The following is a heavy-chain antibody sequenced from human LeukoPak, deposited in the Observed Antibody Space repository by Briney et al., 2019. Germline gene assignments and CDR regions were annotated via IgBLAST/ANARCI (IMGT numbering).Heavy chain of an antibody. Sequence: GRSLRLSCAASGFTFSSYAMHWARQAPGKGLEWSAVMWYDGSNDYYADSVKGRFSISRDNSKNMVLLQMNSLRAEDTAVYYCAREAVCSGGSCYRGPFDIWGQGTMVTVSS. CDR2: MWYDGSND. CDR3: AREAVCSGGSCYRGPFDI. D-gene: IGHD2-15*01. V-gene: IGHV3-33*01. CDR1: GFTFSSYA. J-gene: IGHJ3*02.